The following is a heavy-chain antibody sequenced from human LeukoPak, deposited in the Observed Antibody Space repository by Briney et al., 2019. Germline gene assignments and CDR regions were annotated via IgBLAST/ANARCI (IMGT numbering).Heavy chain of an antibody. Sequence: GASVKVSCKASGYTFTSYGISWVRQAPGPGLEGMGWISAYNGNANYAQKLQGRVTMTTDTSTSTAYMELRSLRSDDTAVYYCARDLWGYCSSTSCPGDYWGQGTLVTVSS. CDR2: ISAYNGNA. J-gene: IGHJ4*02. D-gene: IGHD2-2*01. CDR3: ARDLWGYCSSTSCPGDY. CDR1: GYTFTSYG. V-gene: IGHV1-18*01.